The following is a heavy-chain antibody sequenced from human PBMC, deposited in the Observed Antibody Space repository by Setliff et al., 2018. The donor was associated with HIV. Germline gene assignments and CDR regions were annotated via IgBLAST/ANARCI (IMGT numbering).Heavy chain of an antibody. CDR3: ATLNSTWYEPFDY. D-gene: IGHD6-13*01. Sequence: PSETLSLTCTVSGGSISSSSYYWGWIRQPPGKGLEWIGSMYYSGSTYYNPSLKSRVTISVDTSKNQFPLKLSSVTAADTAVYYCATLNSTWYEPFDYWGQGTLVTVSS. J-gene: IGHJ4*02. V-gene: IGHV4-39*06. CDR2: MYYSGST. CDR1: GGSISSSSYY.